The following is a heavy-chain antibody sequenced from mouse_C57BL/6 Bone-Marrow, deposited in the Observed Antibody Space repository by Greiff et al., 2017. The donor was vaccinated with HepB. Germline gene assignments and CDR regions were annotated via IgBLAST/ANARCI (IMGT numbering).Heavy chain of an antibody. CDR1: GYTFTSYW. Sequence: QVQLQQPGTELVKPGASVKLSCKASGYTFTSYWMHWVKQRPGQGLEWIGNINPSNGGTNYNEKFKSKATLTVDKSSSTAYMQLSSRTSEDSAVYYCARSRILYGYDGYAMDYWGQGTSVTVSS. D-gene: IGHD2-2*01. J-gene: IGHJ4*01. V-gene: IGHV1-53*01. CDR3: ARSRILYGYDGYAMDY. CDR2: INPSNGGT.